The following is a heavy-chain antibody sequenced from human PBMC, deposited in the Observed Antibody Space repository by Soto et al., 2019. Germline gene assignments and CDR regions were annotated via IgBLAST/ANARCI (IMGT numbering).Heavy chain of an antibody. D-gene: IGHD6-13*01. CDR3: ARGIAAAGPKLDY. J-gene: IGHJ4*02. V-gene: IGHV3-48*02. CDR2: ISSATTTI. CDR1: GFTFSSYS. Sequence: EVQLVESGGGLVQPGGSLRLSCAASGFTFSSYSMNWVRQAPGKGLEWVSYISSATTTIYYADSVKGRFTISRDNAKNSLYLQMNSLRDDDTAVYYCARGIAAAGPKLDYWGQGTLVTVSS.